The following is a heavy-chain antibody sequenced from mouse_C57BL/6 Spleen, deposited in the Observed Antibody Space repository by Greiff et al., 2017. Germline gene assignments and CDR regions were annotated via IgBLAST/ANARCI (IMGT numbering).Heavy chain of an antibody. CDR3: ARAGFSFAY. J-gene: IGHJ3*01. Sequence: EVQLKQSGAELVKPGASVKLSCTASGFNFKDYYMHWVKQRTEQGLEWIGRIDPEDGETNYDPKFQGKATITADTSSNTAYLQLSSLTSEDTAVYDGARAGFSFAYWGQGTLVTVSA. CDR1: GFNFKDYY. V-gene: IGHV14-2*01. CDR2: IDPEDGET. D-gene: IGHD3-3*01.